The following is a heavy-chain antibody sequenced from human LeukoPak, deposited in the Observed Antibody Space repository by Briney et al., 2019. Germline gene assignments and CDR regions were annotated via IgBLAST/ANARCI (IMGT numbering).Heavy chain of an antibody. J-gene: IGHJ6*03. CDR3: ARAQSGYYDPRYYYYMDV. CDR1: GYTFTGYY. Sequence: ASVKVSCKASGYTFTGYYMHWVRQAPGQGLEWMGWINPNSGGTNYAQKFQGRVTMTRDTSISTAYMELSRLRSDDTAVYYCARAQSGYYDPRYYYYMDVWGKGTTVTVSS. CDR2: INPNSGGT. V-gene: IGHV1-2*02. D-gene: IGHD3-22*01.